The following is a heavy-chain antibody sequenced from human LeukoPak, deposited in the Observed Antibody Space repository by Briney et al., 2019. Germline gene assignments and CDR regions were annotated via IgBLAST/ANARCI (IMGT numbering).Heavy chain of an antibody. V-gene: IGHV1-2*02. CDR1: GYVFASHW. Sequence: ASVKVSCRASGYVFASHWVHWFRQAPGQGLEWVGFIKPDSGQTGLAQSLQGRVTLNRDTSISTVYMEFNGLTSDDTSVYFCARDYPHQRFDSWGQGTLVTVSS. CDR2: IKPDSGQT. CDR3: ARDYPHQRFDS. D-gene: IGHD2-2*01. J-gene: IGHJ4*02.